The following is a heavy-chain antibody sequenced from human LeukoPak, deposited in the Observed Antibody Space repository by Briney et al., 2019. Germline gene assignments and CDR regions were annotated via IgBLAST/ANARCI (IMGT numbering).Heavy chain of an antibody. D-gene: IGHD3-16*01. V-gene: IGHV3-23*01. J-gene: IGHJ4*02. CDR1: GFTFSSYA. CDR3: ARGRDSPDY. CDR2: ISGSGGST. Sequence: GGSLRLSCAASGFTFSSYAMSWVRQAPGKGLEWVSAISGSGGSTYYADSVKGRFTISRDNAKNSLYLQMNSLRDEDTAVYYCARGRDSPDYWGQGTLVTVSS.